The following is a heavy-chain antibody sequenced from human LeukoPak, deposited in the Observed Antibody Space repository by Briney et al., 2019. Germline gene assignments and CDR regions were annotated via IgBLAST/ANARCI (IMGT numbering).Heavy chain of an antibody. Sequence: TGGSLRLSCAASGFTFSSYAMSWVRQAPGKGLEWVSAISGSGGSTYYADSVKGRFTISRDNSKNTLYLQMNSLRAEDTAVYYCAKGRRGDSSSWVAPFDYWGQGTLVTVSS. J-gene: IGHJ4*02. D-gene: IGHD6-13*01. CDR1: GFTFSSYA. CDR3: AKGRRGDSSSWVAPFDY. CDR2: ISGSGGST. V-gene: IGHV3-23*01.